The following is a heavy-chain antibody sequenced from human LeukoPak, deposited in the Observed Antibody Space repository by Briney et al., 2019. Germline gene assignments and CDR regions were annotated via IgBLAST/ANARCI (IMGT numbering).Heavy chain of an antibody. D-gene: IGHD3-22*01. Sequence: GGSLRLSCAASGFTFSSYGMHWVRQAPGKGLEWVAVIWYDGSNKYYADSVKGRFTISRDNSKNTLYLQMNSLRAEDTAVHYCARGFYYDSSGADYWGQGTLVTVSS. CDR3: ARGFYYDSSGADY. J-gene: IGHJ4*02. CDR2: IWYDGSNK. CDR1: GFTFSSYG. V-gene: IGHV3-33*01.